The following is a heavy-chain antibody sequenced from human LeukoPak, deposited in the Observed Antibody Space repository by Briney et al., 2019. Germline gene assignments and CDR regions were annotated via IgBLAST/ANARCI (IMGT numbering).Heavy chain of an antibody. CDR3: AREPHSMKYYYGSGSLAGILDV. D-gene: IGHD3-10*01. Sequence: SETLSLTCAVYGGSFSGYYWSWIRQPPGKGLGWIGEINHSGSTNYNPSLKSRVTISVDTSKNQFSLKLGSVTAADTAVYYCAREPHSMKYYYGSGSLAGILDVWGKGTTVTVSS. CDR2: INHSGST. J-gene: IGHJ6*04. CDR1: GGSFSGYY. V-gene: IGHV4-34*01.